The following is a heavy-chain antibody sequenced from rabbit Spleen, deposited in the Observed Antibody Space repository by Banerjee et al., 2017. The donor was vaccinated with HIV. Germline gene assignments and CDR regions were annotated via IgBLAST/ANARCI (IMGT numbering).Heavy chain of an antibody. CDR1: GFSFSSDDD. CDR2: IDGGDGSP. J-gene: IGHJ4*01. Sequence: QEQLKETGGGLVQPGASLTLTCKASGFSFSSDDDMCWVRQAPGKRPVWITCIDGGDGSPVYASWAEGRFAISKTSSTTVTLTIANLTTAEPAPYFCARVDGGVIGDGYYPAYFDLWGPGSLVTVS. V-gene: IGHV1S45*01. CDR3: ARVDGGVIGDGYYPAYFDL. D-gene: IGHD1-1*01.